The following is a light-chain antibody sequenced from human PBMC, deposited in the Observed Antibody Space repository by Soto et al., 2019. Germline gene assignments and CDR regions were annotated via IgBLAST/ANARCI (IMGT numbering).Light chain of an antibody. V-gene: IGLV2-23*02. CDR3: CSYAGSSTPV. Sequence: QSALTQPASVSGSPGQSITISCTATTSDVGSYNLVSWYQQHPGKAPKLMIYEVSKRPSGVSNRFSGSKSGNTASLTISGLQAEDEADYYCCSYAGSSTPVFGGGTKVTVL. CDR1: TSDVGSYNL. CDR2: EVS. J-gene: IGLJ2*01.